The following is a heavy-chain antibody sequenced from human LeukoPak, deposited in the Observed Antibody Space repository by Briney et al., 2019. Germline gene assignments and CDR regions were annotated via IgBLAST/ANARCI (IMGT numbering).Heavy chain of an antibody. V-gene: IGHV3-7*01. CDR1: GFTLSTYW. D-gene: IGHD6-13*01. Sequence: GGSLRLSCAASGFTLSTYWMSWVRQTPGKGLEWVANIKQEGSARYYVDSVTGRFTISRDNAMNSLYLQMNSLRVEDTAVYYCARDPGIAAAGTVGYFDSWGQGILVTVSS. J-gene: IGHJ4*02. CDR3: ARDPGIAAAGTVGYFDS. CDR2: IKQEGSAR.